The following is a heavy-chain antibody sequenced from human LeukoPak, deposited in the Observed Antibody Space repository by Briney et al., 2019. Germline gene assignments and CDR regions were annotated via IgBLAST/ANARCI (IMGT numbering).Heavy chain of an antibody. J-gene: IGHJ5*02. CDR1: GFTLSTYG. CDR3: IRDFRSADL. CDR2: ISYDGNSK. Sequence: GRSLRLSCAASGFTLSTYGMHWVRQAPGKGLEWVAMISYDGNSKQYADLVKGRFTISRDNAKNTVYLEMNSLSVEDTATYYCIRDFRSADLWGQGTLVTVTS. V-gene: IGHV3-30*03.